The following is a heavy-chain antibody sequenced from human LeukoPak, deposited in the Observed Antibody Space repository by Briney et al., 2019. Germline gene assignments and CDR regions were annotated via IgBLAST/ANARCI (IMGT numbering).Heavy chain of an antibody. CDR2: INAGNGNT. Sequence: ASVKVSCKASGYTFTSYGISWVRQAPGQRLEWMGWINAGNGNTKYSQKFQGRVTITRDTSASTAYMGLSSLRSEDTAVYYCARDQSIDFWSGRYYYYGMDVWGQGTTVTVSS. D-gene: IGHD3-3*01. CDR3: ARDQSIDFWSGRYYYYGMDV. J-gene: IGHJ6*02. V-gene: IGHV1-3*01. CDR1: GYTFTSYG.